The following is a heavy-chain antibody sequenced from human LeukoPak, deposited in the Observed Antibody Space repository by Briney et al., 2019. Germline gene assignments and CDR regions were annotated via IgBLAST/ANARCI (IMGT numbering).Heavy chain of an antibody. V-gene: IGHV1-46*01. D-gene: IGHD3-3*01. CDR2: INPSGGST. Sequence: ASVEVSCKASGYTFTSCYMHWVRQAPGQGLEWMGLINPSGGSTTYAQKFQGRVTMTRDTSTSTVHMELSSLRSEDTAVYYCAIQKGTIFGDVSPLSKHFHHWGQGTLVTVSS. CDR1: GYTFTSCY. J-gene: IGHJ1*01. CDR3: AIQKGTIFGDVSPLSKHFHH.